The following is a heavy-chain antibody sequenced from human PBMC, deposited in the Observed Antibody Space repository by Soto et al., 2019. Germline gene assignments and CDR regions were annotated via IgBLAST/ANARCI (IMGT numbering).Heavy chain of an antibody. J-gene: IGHJ6*02. D-gene: IGHD6-6*01. CDR2: ISWNSGSI. CDR1: GFTFDDYA. CDR3: AKDMGEYSSSFYGMDV. V-gene: IGHV3-9*01. Sequence: LRLSCAASGFTFDDYAMHWVRQAPGKGLEWVSGISWNSGSIGYADSVKGRFTISRDNAKNSLYLQMNSLRAEDTALYYCAKDMGEYSSSFYGMDVWGQGTTVTVSS.